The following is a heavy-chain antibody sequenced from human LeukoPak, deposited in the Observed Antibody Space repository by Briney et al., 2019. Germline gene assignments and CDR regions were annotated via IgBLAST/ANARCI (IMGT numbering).Heavy chain of an antibody. CDR3: ARVKQLWLNMDAFDI. J-gene: IGHJ3*02. D-gene: IGHD5-18*01. Sequence: ASVKVSCKASGYTFTSYDINWVRQATGQGLEWMGWMNLNSGTTGYAQKFQGRVTITRNTSISTAYMELSSLRSDDTAVYYCARVKQLWLNMDAFDIWGQGTMVTVSS. CDR2: MNLNSGTT. V-gene: IGHV1-8*03. CDR1: GYTFTSYD.